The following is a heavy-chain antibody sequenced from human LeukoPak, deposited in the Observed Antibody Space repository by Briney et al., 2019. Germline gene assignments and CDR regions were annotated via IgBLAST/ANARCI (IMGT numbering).Heavy chain of an antibody. J-gene: IGHJ4*02. Sequence: GGSLRLSCAASGFTVSSNYMSWVRQAPGKGLEWVSVIYSGGSTYYADSVKGRFTISRDNSKNTLYLQMNSLRAEDTAVYYCAXXEYSSSSAIFDYWGQGTLVTVSS. CDR3: AXXEYSSSSAIFDY. V-gene: IGHV3-66*01. CDR2: IYSGGST. D-gene: IGHD6-6*01. CDR1: GFTVSSNY.